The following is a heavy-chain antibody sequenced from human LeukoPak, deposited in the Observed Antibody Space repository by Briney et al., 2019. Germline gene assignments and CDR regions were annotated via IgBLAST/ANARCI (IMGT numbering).Heavy chain of an antibody. J-gene: IGHJ4*02. CDR3: ARQGQLPTAVVPFDY. V-gene: IGHV4-38-2*02. CDR1: GYSMSSGYY. CDR2: IYHSGST. D-gene: IGHD2-2*01. Sequence: SETLSLTCTVSGYSMSSGYYWAWIRQPPGKGLEWIASIYHSGSTYYNPSLKRRVTISVDTSKNQFSLKLSSVTAADTAFYYCARQGQLPTAVVPFDYWGQGTLVTVSS.